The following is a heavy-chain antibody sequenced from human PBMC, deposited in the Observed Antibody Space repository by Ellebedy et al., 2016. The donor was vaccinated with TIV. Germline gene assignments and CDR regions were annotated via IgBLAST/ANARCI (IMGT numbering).Heavy chain of an antibody. J-gene: IGHJ6*02. CDR1: GGTFSSYA. CDR3: ARDQSRRMDV. Sequence: AASVKVSCKASGGTFSSYAISWVRQAPGQGLEWMGWISAYNGNTNYAQKLQGRVTMTTDTSTSPAYMELRSLRSDDTAVYYCARDQSRRMDVWGQGTTVTVSS. V-gene: IGHV1-18*01. CDR2: ISAYNGNT.